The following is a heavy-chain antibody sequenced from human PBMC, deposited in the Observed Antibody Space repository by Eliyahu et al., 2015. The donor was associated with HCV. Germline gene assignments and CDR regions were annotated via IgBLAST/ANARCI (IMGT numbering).Heavy chain of an antibody. V-gene: IGHV4-39*07. Sequence: QLQLQESGPGLVKPSETLSLTXTVSXVSISSTNYYWGXIXQPPGXGLXWIGTFYXTGSTYYNPSLKSRVTLSVDTSKNQLSLQLSSVTAADTAVYFCARVSTVNMIVVVISHFDFWGQGTLVTVSS. J-gene: IGHJ4*02. CDR2: FYXTGST. CDR1: XVSISSTNYY. D-gene: IGHD3-22*01. CDR3: ARVSTVNMIVVVISHFDF.